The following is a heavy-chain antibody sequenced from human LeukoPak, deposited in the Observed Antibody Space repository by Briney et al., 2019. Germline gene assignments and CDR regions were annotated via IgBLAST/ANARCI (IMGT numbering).Heavy chain of an antibody. Sequence: GGSLRLSCAASGFTFSSYGMHWVRQAPGKGLEWVAVISYDGSNKYYADSVKGRFTISRDNSKNTLYLQMNSLRAEDTAVYYCAREASSSWVSYYFDYWGQGTLVTVSS. CDR1: GFTFSSYG. J-gene: IGHJ4*02. CDR2: ISYDGSNK. V-gene: IGHV3-30*19. D-gene: IGHD6-13*01. CDR3: AREASSSWVSYYFDY.